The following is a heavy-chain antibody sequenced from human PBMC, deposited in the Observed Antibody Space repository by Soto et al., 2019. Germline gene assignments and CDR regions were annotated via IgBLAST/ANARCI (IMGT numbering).Heavy chain of an antibody. D-gene: IGHD2-2*01. CDR1: GFSFSGPA. CDR2: IRSKSNDYAT. CDR3: TVGVVVKAATDY. V-gene: IGHV3-73*01. J-gene: IGHJ4*02. Sequence: GGSLRVSCADSGFSFSGPAIHWVRQASGKGLEWVGRIRSKSNDYATSYATSVKGRFTISRDDSKNTAYLQMDRLETEDTAVYYCTVGVVVKAATDYWGQGTLVTVSS.